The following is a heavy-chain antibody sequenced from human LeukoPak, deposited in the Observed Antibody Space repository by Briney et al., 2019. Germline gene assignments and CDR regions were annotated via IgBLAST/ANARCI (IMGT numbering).Heavy chain of an antibody. J-gene: IGHJ5*02. CDR3: ARGVPLVRGVIHDSWFDP. V-gene: IGHV4-34*01. CDR1: GGSFSGYY. CDR2: MYYSGTT. Sequence: PSETLSPTCAVYGGSFSGYYWSWIRQPPGKGLEWIGSMYYSGTTYYNPSLKSRLTISVDTSKNHFSLKLGSVTAADTAVYYCARGVPLVRGVIHDSWFDPWGQGTLVTVSS. D-gene: IGHD3-10*01.